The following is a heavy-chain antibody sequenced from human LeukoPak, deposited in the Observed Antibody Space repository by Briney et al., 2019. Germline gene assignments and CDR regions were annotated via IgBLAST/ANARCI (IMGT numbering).Heavy chain of an antibody. Sequence: PGGSLRLSCAASGFTFSSYSMNWVRQAPGKGLEWVSSISSSSSYIYYADSVKGRFTISRDNAKNSLYLQMNSLRADDTAVYYCARGLGSYAYSDAVDIWGQGTKVTVSS. CDR2: ISSSSSYI. J-gene: IGHJ3*02. CDR1: GFTFSSYS. D-gene: IGHD3-16*01. V-gene: IGHV3-21*01. CDR3: ARGLGSYAYSDAVDI.